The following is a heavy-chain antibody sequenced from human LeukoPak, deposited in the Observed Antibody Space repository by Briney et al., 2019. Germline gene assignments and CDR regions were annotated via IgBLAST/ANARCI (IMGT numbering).Heavy chain of an antibody. CDR1: GYIFTASY. CDR2: INPNIGGA. V-gene: IGHV1-2*02. D-gene: IGHD2-15*01. J-gene: IGHJ4*02. CDR3: ARGDCSGVSCYSVDS. Sequence: ASVKVSCKASGYIFTASYIHWVRQAPRQGLEWMGWINPNIGGASFAKKFQGRVTLTRDTSITTIYLELTGLRSDDTAVYFCARGDCSGVSCYSVDSWGQGTLVTVSS.